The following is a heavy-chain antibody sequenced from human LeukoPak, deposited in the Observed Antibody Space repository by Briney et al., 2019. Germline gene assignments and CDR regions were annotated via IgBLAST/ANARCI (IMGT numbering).Heavy chain of an antibody. V-gene: IGHV4-59*12. Sequence: TSETLSLTCTVSGGSIGSYYWTWIRQPPGKGLEWIGYIYYTGATTYNPSLKSRVTISIDTSKNQFSLKLTSVTAADTAVYYCARDRLYRGYSYGFDYWGQGTLVTVSS. CDR1: GGSIGSYY. D-gene: IGHD5-18*01. CDR2: IYYTGAT. J-gene: IGHJ4*02. CDR3: ARDRLYRGYSYGFDY.